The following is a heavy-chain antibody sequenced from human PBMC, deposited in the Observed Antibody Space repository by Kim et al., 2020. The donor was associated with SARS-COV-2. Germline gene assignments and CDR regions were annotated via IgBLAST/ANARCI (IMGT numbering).Heavy chain of an antibody. V-gene: IGHV4-34*01. J-gene: IGHJ6*02. CDR1: GGYFRGYY. Sequence: SETLSLTCAVYGGYFRGYYWSWIRQTPGKGLEWIVEINHSGSTNYHPSLMSRVTILVETSKNHFSLKLSSVTAAETAVDYCAIDKQVSMDVCGQVTTVTVSS. D-gene: IGHD6-13*01. CDR3: AIDKQVSMDV. CDR2: INHSGST.